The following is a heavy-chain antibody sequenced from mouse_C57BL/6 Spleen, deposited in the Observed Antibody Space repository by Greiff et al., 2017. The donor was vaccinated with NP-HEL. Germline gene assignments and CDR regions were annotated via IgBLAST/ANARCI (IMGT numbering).Heavy chain of an antibody. D-gene: IGHD4-1*01. Sequence: VQLQQSGPVLVKPGASVKMSCKASGYTFTDYYMNWVKQSHGKSLEWIGVINPYNGGTSYNQKFKGKATLTVDKSSSTAYMELNSLTSEDSAVYYCARDSGTRYAMDYWGQGTSVTVSS. V-gene: IGHV1-19*01. J-gene: IGHJ4*01. CDR1: GYTFTDYY. CDR3: ARDSGTRYAMDY. CDR2: INPYNGGT.